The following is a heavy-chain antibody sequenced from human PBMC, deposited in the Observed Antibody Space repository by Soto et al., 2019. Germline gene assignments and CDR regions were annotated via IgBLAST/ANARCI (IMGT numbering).Heavy chain of an antibody. CDR2: IYPGDSDT. V-gene: IGHV5-51*01. J-gene: IGHJ6*02. D-gene: IGHD3-22*01. Sequence: GESLKISCRGSGYSFASHWSGWVSQMHGKGLEWMGIIYPGDSDTRYSPSFQGQVTISADKSISTAYLQWSSLKASDTAMYYCAGRGPMYYYDSSAGGDYYGMDVWGQGTTVTVSS. CDR3: AGRGPMYYYDSSAGGDYYGMDV. CDR1: GYSFASHW.